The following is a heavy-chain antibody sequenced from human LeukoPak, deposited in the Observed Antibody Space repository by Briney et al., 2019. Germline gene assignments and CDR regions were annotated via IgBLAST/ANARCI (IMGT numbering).Heavy chain of an antibody. CDR2: IWYDGSNK. V-gene: IGHV3-33*01. D-gene: IGHD1-14*01. J-gene: IGHJ6*02. Sequence: GGSLRLSCAASGFTFSSYGMHWVRQAPGKGLEWVAVIWYDGSNKYYADSVKGRFTISRDNSKNTLYLQMNSLRDEDTAVYYCARDISSTTYYYYGMDVWGQGTTVIVSS. CDR1: GFTFSSYG. CDR3: ARDISSTTYYYYGMDV.